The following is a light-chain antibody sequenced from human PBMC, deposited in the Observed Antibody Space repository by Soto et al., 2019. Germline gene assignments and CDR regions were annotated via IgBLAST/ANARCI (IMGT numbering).Light chain of an antibody. J-gene: IGKJ1*01. CDR1: QTISSW. Sequence: DIQMTQSPSTLSASVGDSVTITCRASQTISSWLAWYQQKTGKAPKLLIYKASTLKSGVPSRFSGSGSGTEFTLKVSRLQNDDLATYYCQHYNSYSEAFGKGTKVDIK. CDR2: KAS. V-gene: IGKV1-5*03. CDR3: QHYNSYSEA.